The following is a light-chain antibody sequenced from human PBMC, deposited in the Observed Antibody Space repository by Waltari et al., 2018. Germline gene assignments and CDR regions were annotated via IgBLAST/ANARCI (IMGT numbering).Light chain of an antibody. V-gene: IGLV2-14*01. J-gene: IGLJ1*01. CDR1: DSDVGAYDF. CDR3: SSYTTSSAPGV. Sequence: QSALTQPASVSGSPGQSITISCSGTDSDVGAYDFVSWYQQHPGKAPPLIIYEVSNRPSWISNRFSASKSGNTASRTISGLQAEDEADYYCSSYTTSSAPGVFGTGTRVTVL. CDR2: EVS.